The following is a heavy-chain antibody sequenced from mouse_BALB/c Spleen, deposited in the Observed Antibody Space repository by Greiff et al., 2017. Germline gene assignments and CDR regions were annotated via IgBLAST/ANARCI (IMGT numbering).Heavy chain of an antibody. CDR2: IWRGGST. V-gene: IGHV2-5-1*01. Sequence: QVQLQQSGPSLVQPSQSLSITCTVSGFSLTSYGVHWVRQSPGKGLEWLGVIWRGGSTDYNAAFMSRLSITKDNSKSQVFFKMNSLQADDTAIYYCAKPFTVVADYYAMDYWGQGTSVTVSS. CDR1: GFSLTSYG. D-gene: IGHD1-1*01. CDR3: AKPFTVVADYYAMDY. J-gene: IGHJ4*01.